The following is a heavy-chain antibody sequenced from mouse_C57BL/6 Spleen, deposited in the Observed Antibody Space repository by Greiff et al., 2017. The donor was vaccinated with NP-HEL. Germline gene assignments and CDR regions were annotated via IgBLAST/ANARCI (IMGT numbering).Heavy chain of an antibody. Sequence: DVKLVESGGGLVKPGGSLKLSCAASGFTFSDYGMHWVRQAPEKGLEWVAYISSGSSTIYYADTVKGRFTISRDNAKNTLFLQMTSLRSEDTAMYYCAKLGYAMDYWGQGTSVTVSS. D-gene: IGHD4-1*01. V-gene: IGHV5-17*01. J-gene: IGHJ4*01. CDR3: AKLGYAMDY. CDR2: ISSGSSTI. CDR1: GFTFSDYG.